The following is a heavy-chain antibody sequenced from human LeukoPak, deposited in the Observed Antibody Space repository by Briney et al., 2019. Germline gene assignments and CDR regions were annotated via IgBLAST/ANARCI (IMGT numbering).Heavy chain of an antibody. Sequence: GASVKVSCKASGYTFTSYDINWVRQATGQGLEWMGWMNPNSGNTGYAQKFQGRVTMTRNTSISTAYMELSSLRSEDTAVYYCARNSYYGSGGYPNFDYWGQGTLVTVSS. D-gene: IGHD3-10*01. CDR3: ARNSYYGSGGYPNFDY. J-gene: IGHJ4*02. CDR1: GYTFTSYD. CDR2: MNPNSGNT. V-gene: IGHV1-8*01.